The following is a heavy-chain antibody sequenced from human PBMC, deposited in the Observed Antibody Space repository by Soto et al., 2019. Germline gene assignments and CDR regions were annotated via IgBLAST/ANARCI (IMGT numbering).Heavy chain of an antibody. CDR2: IVVGSGNT. Sequence: QMQLVQSGPEVKKPGTSVKVSCKASGFTFTSSAVQWVRQARGQRLEWIGWIVVGSGNTNYAQKFQERVTITRDMSTRTAYMELSSLRSEDTAVYYCAAVPGYCSGGSCYFYYYYYGMDVWGQGTTVTVSS. CDR1: GFTFTSSA. V-gene: IGHV1-58*01. D-gene: IGHD2-15*01. J-gene: IGHJ6*02. CDR3: AAVPGYCSGGSCYFYYYYYGMDV.